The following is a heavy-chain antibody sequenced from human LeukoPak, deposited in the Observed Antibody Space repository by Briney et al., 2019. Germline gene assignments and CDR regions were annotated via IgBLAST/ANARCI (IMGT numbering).Heavy chain of an antibody. CDR2: ISSSSSYI. V-gene: IGHV3-21*01. J-gene: IGHJ5*02. CDR3: ARDLSISGINTAPVNWFDP. D-gene: IGHD3-10*01. Sequence: PRGSLRLSCAASGFTFSRYSMNWVRQAPGKGLEWVSSISSSSSYIYYADSVKGRFTISRDNAKNSLYLQMNSLRAEDTAVYYCARDLSISGINTAPVNWFDPWGQGTLVTVSS. CDR1: GFTFSRYS.